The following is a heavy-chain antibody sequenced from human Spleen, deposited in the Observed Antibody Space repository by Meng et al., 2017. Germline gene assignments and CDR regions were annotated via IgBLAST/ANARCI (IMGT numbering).Heavy chain of an antibody. Sequence: GESLKISCAASGFTFSRNGMHCVRQAPGTRLEWLAVIWFDGSNKYYADSVKGRFTISRDNSKNTVYLQMSSLRADDTAVYYCTKEGRGSWYDYWGQGTLVTVSS. J-gene: IGHJ4*02. D-gene: IGHD6-13*01. CDR2: IWFDGSNK. V-gene: IGHV3-33*06. CDR3: TKEGRGSWYDY. CDR1: GFTFSRNG.